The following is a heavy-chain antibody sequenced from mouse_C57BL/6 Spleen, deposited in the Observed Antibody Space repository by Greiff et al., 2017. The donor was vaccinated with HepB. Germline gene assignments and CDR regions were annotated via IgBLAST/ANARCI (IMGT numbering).Heavy chain of an antibody. J-gene: IGHJ3*01. V-gene: IGHV1-80*01. Sequence: QVQLKESGAELVKPGASVKISCKASGYAFSSYWMNWVKQRPGKGLEWIGQIYPGDGDTNYNGKFKGKATLTADKSSSTAYMQLSSLTSEDSAVYFCARGDYDGFAYWGQGTLVTVSA. CDR2: IYPGDGDT. CDR1: GYAFSSYW. D-gene: IGHD2-4*01. CDR3: ARGDYDGFAY.